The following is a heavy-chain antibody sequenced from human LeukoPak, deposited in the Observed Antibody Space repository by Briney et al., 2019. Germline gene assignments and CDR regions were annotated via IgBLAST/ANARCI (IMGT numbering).Heavy chain of an antibody. J-gene: IGHJ4*02. Sequence: SETLSLTCAVYGGSFSGYYWSWIRQPPGKGLEWIGEINHSGSTNYNPSLKSRVTISVDTSKNQFSLKLSSVTAADTAVYYCARGGRYCSSTSCYLYYFDYWGQGTLVTVSS. D-gene: IGHD2-2*01. CDR2: INHSGST. CDR3: ARGGRYCSSTSCYLYYFDY. CDR1: GGSFSGYY. V-gene: IGHV4-34*01.